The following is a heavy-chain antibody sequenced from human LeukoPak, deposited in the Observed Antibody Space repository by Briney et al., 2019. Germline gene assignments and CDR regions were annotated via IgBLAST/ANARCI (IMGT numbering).Heavy chain of an antibody. Sequence: SDTLSLSCTKSGGRIGGYYWSWLRQPPGKRKEWIGYIYTSGSTNYNPSLKSRVTISVDTSKNQFSLKLSSVTAADTAVYYCARQIQLWLGGWFDPWGQGTLVTVSS. D-gene: IGHD5-18*01. CDR1: GGRIGGYY. CDR3: ARQIQLWLGGWFDP. V-gene: IGHV4-4*09. CDR2: IYTSGST. J-gene: IGHJ5*02.